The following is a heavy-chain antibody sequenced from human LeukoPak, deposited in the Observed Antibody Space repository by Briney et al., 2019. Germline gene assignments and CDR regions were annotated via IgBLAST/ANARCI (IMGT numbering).Heavy chain of an antibody. J-gene: IGHJ4*02. CDR2: IRYDGSNK. Sequence: GGSLRLSCAASGFTFSSYGMHWVRQAPGKGLEWVAFIRYDGSNKYYADSVKGRFTISRDNSKNTLYLQMNSLRAEDTAVYYCAKVEGYCSSTSCSGSSDYWGQGTLVTVSS. V-gene: IGHV3-30*02. CDR1: GFTFSSYG. CDR3: AKVEGYCSSTSCSGSSDY. D-gene: IGHD2-2*01.